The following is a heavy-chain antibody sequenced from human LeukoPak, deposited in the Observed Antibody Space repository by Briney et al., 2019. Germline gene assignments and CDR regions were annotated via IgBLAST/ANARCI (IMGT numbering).Heavy chain of an antibody. J-gene: IGHJ4*02. D-gene: IGHD6-13*01. CDR1: GYNFKDYG. Sequence: GASVKVSCKTSGYNFKDYGVTWVRQAPGQGLEWVGWISAYNGHTNYAQKLQGRVTMTTDTSTSTAYMELRSLRSDDTAVYYCARGLLRQQPPADFDYWGQGTLVTVSS. CDR3: ARGLLRQQPPADFDY. V-gene: IGHV1-18*01. CDR2: ISAYNGHT.